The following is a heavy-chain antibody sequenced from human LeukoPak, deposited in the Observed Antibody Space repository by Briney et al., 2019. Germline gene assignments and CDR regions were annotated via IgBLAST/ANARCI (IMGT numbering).Heavy chain of an antibody. CDR2: INRNTGGT. CDR3: AWNYSFDH. J-gene: IGHJ4*02. Sequence: ASVTVSCKASGYTFTGYYIHWVRQAPGQGLEWMGWINRNTGGTDYAQKFQGRVTMTRDTSISTAYMELSRLRSDDTAMYYCAWNYSFDHWGQGTLVTVSS. CDR1: GYTFTGYY. V-gene: IGHV1-2*02. D-gene: IGHD1-7*01.